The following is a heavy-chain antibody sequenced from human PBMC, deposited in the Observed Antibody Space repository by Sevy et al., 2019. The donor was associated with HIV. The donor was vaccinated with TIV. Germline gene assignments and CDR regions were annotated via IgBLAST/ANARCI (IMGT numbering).Heavy chain of an antibody. V-gene: IGHV3-53*01. J-gene: IGHJ3*02. Sequence: GGSLRLSCAASGFTVTNNYMSWVRQAPGKGLEWVSVIYADSNTYYADSVKGRFTVSRDSSKNTLYLQMNSLRAEDTAVYYCARGQSTMIVAGGAFDIWGQGTMVTVSS. D-gene: IGHD3-22*01. CDR1: GFTVTNNY. CDR2: IYADSNT. CDR3: ARGQSTMIVAGGAFDI.